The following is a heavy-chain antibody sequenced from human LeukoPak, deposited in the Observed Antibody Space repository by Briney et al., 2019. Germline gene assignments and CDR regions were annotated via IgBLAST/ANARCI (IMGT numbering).Heavy chain of an antibody. Sequence: GGSLRLSCAASGFTFSSYAMSWVRQAPGKGLEWVSAISGSGGSTYYADSVKGRFTISRDNSKNTLYLQMNSLRAEDTAVYYCAKDRGGGIAAAGRFDYWGQGTLVTVSS. V-gene: IGHV3-23*01. CDR3: AKDRGGGIAAAGRFDY. CDR2: ISGSGGST. D-gene: IGHD6-13*01. CDR1: GFTFSSYA. J-gene: IGHJ4*02.